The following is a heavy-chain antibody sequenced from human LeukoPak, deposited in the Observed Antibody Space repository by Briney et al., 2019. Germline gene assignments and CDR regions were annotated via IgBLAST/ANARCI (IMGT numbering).Heavy chain of an antibody. D-gene: IGHD6-13*01. V-gene: IGHV3-23*01. Sequence: GGSLRLSCAAAGFTFSNYAMSWVRQTPGKGLEWVSAIIGSGDTTFYRDSVQGRFSVSRDNSKNTVYLQMNSLRAEETGLYFCAKEVAAVGVGALDIWGQGTMVTVSS. CDR2: IIGSGDTT. J-gene: IGHJ3*02. CDR1: GFTFSNYA. CDR3: AKEVAAVGVGALDI.